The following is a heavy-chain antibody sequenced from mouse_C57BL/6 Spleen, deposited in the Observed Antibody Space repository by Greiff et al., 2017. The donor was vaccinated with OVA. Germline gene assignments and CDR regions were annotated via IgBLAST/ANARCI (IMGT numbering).Heavy chain of an antibody. V-gene: IGHV1-54*01. CDR1: GYAFTNYL. Sequence: QVHVKQSGAELVRPGTSVKVSCKASGYAFTNYLIEWVKQRPGQGLEWIGVINPGSGGTNYNEKFKGKATLTADKSSSTAYMQLSSLTSEDSAVYFCARGGYGSSSWDYWGQGTSVTVSS. CDR2: INPGSGGT. J-gene: IGHJ4*01. D-gene: IGHD1-1*01. CDR3: ARGGYGSSSWDY.